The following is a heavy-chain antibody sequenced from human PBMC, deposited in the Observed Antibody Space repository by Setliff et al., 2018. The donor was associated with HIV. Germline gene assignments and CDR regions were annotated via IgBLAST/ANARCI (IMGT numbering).Heavy chain of an antibody. CDR1: GYIFTGHY. V-gene: IGHV1-2*02. D-gene: IGHD3-10*01. CDR3: ARDGPGAAHFDY. CDR2: INPNSDGT. J-gene: IGHJ4*02. Sequence: GASVKVSCKASGYIFTGHYMHWVRQAPGQGLEWMGWINPNSDGTNYAPKFQGRVTMTRDTSINTDYMGLSGLRSDDTAIYYCARDGPGAAHFDYWGQGTLVTVSS.